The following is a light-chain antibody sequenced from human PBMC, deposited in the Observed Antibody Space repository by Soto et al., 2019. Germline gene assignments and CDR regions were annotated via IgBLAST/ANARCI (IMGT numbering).Light chain of an antibody. Sequence: QSVLTQTPSVSAAPGQKVTISCSGSSSNIGNNYVSWYQQLPRTAPKLLICDNNKRPSGIPDRFSGSKSGTSATLGITGLQTGDEADYYCGTWESRLSAVVFGGGTQLTVL. V-gene: IGLV1-51*01. CDR3: GTWESRLSAVV. CDR2: DNN. CDR1: SSNIGNNY. J-gene: IGLJ2*01.